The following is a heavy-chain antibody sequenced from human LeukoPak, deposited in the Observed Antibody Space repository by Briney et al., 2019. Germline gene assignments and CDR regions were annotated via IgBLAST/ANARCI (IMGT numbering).Heavy chain of an antibody. V-gene: IGHV3-23*01. J-gene: IGHJ4*02. CDR1: GLSFSSYA. D-gene: IGHD4-23*01. CDR2: ISDSGGST. Sequence: PGGSLRLSCAASGLSFSSYAMTWVRQAPGKGLEWVSAISDSGGSTFYADSVRGRFTISRDNPKNTLYLQMNSLRAEDTAVYYCAKDSVVPGLADYWGQGTLVTVSS. CDR3: AKDSVVPGLADY.